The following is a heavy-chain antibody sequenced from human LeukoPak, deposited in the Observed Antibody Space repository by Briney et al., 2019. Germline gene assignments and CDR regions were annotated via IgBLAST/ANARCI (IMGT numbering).Heavy chain of an antibody. CDR3: AKSQANYDILTGGMDV. CDR2: ISYGGSNK. Sequence: PGRSLRLSCAASGFTFSSYGMHWVRQAPGKGLEWVAVISYGGSNKYYADSVKGRFTISRDNSKNTLYLQMNSLRAEDTAVYYCAKSQANYDILTGGMDVWGKGTTVTVSS. V-gene: IGHV3-30*18. CDR1: GFTFSSYG. D-gene: IGHD3-9*01. J-gene: IGHJ6*03.